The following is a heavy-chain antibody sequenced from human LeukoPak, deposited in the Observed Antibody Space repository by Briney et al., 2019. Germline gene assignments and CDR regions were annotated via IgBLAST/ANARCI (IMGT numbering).Heavy chain of an antibody. Sequence: SVKVSCKASGGTFSSYAISWVRQAPGLGLEWMGRIIPILGIANYAQKFQGRVTITADKSTSTAYMELSSLRSEDTAVYYCARALRDLGYCSSTSCYFHEVIVYWGQGTLVTVSS. CDR3: ARALRDLGYCSSTSCYFHEVIVY. CDR1: GGTFSSYA. J-gene: IGHJ4*02. CDR2: IIPILGIA. V-gene: IGHV1-69*04. D-gene: IGHD2-2*01.